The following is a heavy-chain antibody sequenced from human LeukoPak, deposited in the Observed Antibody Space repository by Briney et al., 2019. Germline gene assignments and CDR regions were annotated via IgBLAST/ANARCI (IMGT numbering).Heavy chain of an antibody. CDR1: GFTFSSYA. J-gene: IGHJ6*02. Sequence: GGSLRLSCAASGFTFSSYAMHWVRQAPGKGLEWVAVISYDGSNKYYADSVKGRFTISRDNSKNTLYLQTNSLRAEDTAVYYCAGATGAATHYCYYGMDVWGQGTTVTVSS. CDR2: ISYDGSNK. V-gene: IGHV3-30-3*01. CDR3: AGATGAATHYCYYGMDV. D-gene: IGHD3-10*01.